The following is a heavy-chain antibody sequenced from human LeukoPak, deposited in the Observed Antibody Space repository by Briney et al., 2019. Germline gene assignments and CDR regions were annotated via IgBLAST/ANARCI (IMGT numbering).Heavy chain of an antibody. CDR3: AKDMDSLGYYDSGGDAFDI. D-gene: IGHD3-22*01. J-gene: IGHJ3*02. CDR1: GFTFDDYA. V-gene: IGHV3-9*01. Sequence: PGRSLRLSCAASGFTFDDYAMHWVRQAPGKGLEWVSGISWNSGSIGYADSVKGRFTISRDNAKNSLYLQMNSLRAEDTALYYCAKDMDSLGYYDSGGDAFDIWGQGTMVTVSS. CDR2: ISWNSGSI.